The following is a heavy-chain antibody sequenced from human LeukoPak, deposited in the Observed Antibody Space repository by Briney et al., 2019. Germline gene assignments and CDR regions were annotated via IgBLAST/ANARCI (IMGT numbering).Heavy chain of an antibody. CDR2: ISSSSSYI. D-gene: IGHD3-3*01. CDR1: GFTFSSYS. J-gene: IGHJ6*02. CDR3: ARGLPFFTIFGVVPPVGMDV. V-gene: IGHV3-21*01. Sequence: GGSLRLSCAASGFTFSSYSMNWVRQAPGKGLEWVSSISSSSSYIYYADSVKGRFTTSRDNAKNSLYLQMNSLRAEDTAVYYCARGLPFFTIFGVVPPVGMDVWGQGTTVTVSS.